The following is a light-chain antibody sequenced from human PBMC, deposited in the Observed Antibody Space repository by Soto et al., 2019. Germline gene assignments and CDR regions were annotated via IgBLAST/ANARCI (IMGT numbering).Light chain of an antibody. J-gene: IGKJ4*01. CDR2: DAS. V-gene: IGKV1-5*01. CDR3: QQYNSYSLT. CDR1: QSISSW. Sequence: DIQMTQSPSTLSASVGDRVTITCRASQSISSWLAWYQQKPGKAPKLLIYDASSLESGVPSRFSGSGSGTEFTLPISSLQHDDFATYYCQQYNSYSLTFGGGTKVEIK.